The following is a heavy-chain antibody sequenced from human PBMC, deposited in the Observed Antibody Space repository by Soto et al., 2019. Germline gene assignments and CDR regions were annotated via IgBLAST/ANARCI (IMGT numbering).Heavy chain of an antibody. Sequence: QVQLVQSGAEVKKPGSSVKVSCKASGGTFSSYTISWVRQAPGQGLEWMGRIIPILGIANYAQKFQGRVTITAXXSXSXXCMELSSLRSEDTAVYYWARDGVEWELLPTDYFDYWGQGTLVTVSS. CDR1: GGTFSSYT. V-gene: IGHV1-69*08. D-gene: IGHD1-26*01. CDR2: IIPILGIA. J-gene: IGHJ4*02. CDR3: ARDGVEWELLPTDYFDY.